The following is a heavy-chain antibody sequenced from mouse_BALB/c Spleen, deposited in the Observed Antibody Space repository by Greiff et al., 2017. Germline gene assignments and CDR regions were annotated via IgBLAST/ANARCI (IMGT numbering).Heavy chain of an antibody. CDR3: ARSGLRDYFDY. V-gene: IGHV5-17*02. D-gene: IGHD1-1*01. CDR1: GFTFSSFG. CDR2: ISSGSSTI. Sequence: EVQVVESGGGLVQPGGSRKLSCAASGFTFSSFGMHWVRQAPEKGLEWVAYISSGSSTIYYADTVKGRFTISRDNPKNTLFLQMTSLRSEDTAMYYCARSGLRDYFDYWGQGTTLTVSS. J-gene: IGHJ2*01.